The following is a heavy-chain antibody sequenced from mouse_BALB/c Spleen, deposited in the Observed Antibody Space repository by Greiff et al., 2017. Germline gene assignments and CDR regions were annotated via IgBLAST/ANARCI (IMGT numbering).Heavy chain of an antibody. J-gene: IGHJ1*01. Sequence: ESGPGLVKPSQSLSLTCTVTGYSITSDYAWNWIRQFPGNKLEWMGYISYSGSTSYNPSLKSRISITRDTSKNQFFLQLNSVTTEDTATYYCARSHYGPPRYFDVWGAGTTVTVSS. CDR2: ISYSGST. CDR3: ARSHYGPPRYFDV. V-gene: IGHV3-2*02. D-gene: IGHD1-1*02. CDR1: GYSITSDYA.